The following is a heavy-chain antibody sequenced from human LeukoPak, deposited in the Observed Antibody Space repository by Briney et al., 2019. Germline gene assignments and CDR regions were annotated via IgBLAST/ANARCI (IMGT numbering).Heavy chain of an antibody. V-gene: IGHV3-9*01. D-gene: IGHD5-18*01. CDR1: GFTFDDYA. J-gene: IGHJ4*02. CDR3: AKDLSYAFDY. CDR2: ISWNSGSI. Sequence: GRSLRLSCAASGFTFDDYAMHWVRQAPGKGLEWVSGISWNSGSIGYADSVKGRFTISRDNAKNSLYLQMNSLRAEDTALYYCAKDLSYAFDYWGQGTLVTVSS.